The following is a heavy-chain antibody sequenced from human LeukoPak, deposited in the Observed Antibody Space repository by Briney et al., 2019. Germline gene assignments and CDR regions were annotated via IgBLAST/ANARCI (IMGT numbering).Heavy chain of an antibody. CDR3: ARERPLLWFGESPFQYHGMDV. CDR1: GYTFTGYY. D-gene: IGHD3-10*01. J-gene: IGHJ6*02. Sequence: ASVKVSCKASGYTFTGYYMHWVRQAPGQGLEWMGWINPNSGGTNYAQKFQGRVTMTRDTSISTAYMELSRLRSDDTAVYYCARERPLLWFGESPFQYHGMDVWGQGTTVTVSS. V-gene: IGHV1-2*02. CDR2: INPNSGGT.